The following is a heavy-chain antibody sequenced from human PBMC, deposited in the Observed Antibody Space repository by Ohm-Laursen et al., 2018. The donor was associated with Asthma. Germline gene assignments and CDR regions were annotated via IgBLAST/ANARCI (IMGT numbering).Heavy chain of an antibody. CDR1: KFTFSNYA. J-gene: IGHJ6*02. V-gene: IGHV3-23*01. CDR3: AKVRKDIVVVPAAMAYYYYYGMDV. Sequence: SLRLSCSASKFTFSNYAMNWVRQPPGKGLEWVSEISSTGGSTDYADSVKGRFTTSRDNSKSTMYLQMNSLRAEDTAVYYCAKVRKDIVVVPAAMAYYYYYGMDVWGQGTTVTVSS. CDR2: ISSTGGST. D-gene: IGHD2-2*01.